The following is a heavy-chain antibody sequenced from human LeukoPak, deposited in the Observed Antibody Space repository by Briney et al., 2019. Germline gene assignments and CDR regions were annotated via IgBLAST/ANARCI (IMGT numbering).Heavy chain of an antibody. J-gene: IGHJ6*02. CDR2: IYYSGST. Sequence: SETLSLTCTVSGGSISSYYWSWIRQPPGKGLEWIGYIYYSGSTNYNPSLKSRVTISVDTSKNQFSLKLSSVTAADTAVYYCARDHAGYSYGLPYYYGMDVWGQGTTVTVSS. V-gene: IGHV4-59*12. D-gene: IGHD5-18*01. CDR1: GGSISSYY. CDR3: ARDHAGYSYGLPYYYGMDV.